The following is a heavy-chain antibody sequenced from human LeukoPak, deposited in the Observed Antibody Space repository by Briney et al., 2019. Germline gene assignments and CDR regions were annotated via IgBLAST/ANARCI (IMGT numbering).Heavy chain of an antibody. J-gene: IGHJ4*02. V-gene: IGHV4-4*02. Sequence: SETLSLTCAVSGGSISSSNWWSWVRQPPGKGLEWIGEIYHSGSTNYNPSLKSRVTISVDKSKNQFSLKLSSVTAADTAVYYCARGRIILTAAGKIPFFGYWGPGTPVTVSS. D-gene: IGHD6-13*01. CDR1: GGSISSSNW. CDR3: ARGRIILTAAGKIPFFGY. CDR2: IYHSGST.